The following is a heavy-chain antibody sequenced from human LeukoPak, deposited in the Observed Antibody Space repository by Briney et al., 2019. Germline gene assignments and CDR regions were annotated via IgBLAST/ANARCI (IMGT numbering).Heavy chain of an antibody. CDR1: GFIFTNYW. CDR3: ARDTAVWFGANSPFDP. CDR2: IYSGGST. J-gene: IGHJ5*02. Sequence: PGGSLRLSCAASGFIFTNYWMGWVRQAPGKGLEWVSVIYSGGSTYYADSVKGRFTISRDNSKNTLYLQMNSLRAEDTAVYYCARDTAVWFGANSPFDPWGQGTLVTVSS. V-gene: IGHV3-53*01. D-gene: IGHD3-10*01.